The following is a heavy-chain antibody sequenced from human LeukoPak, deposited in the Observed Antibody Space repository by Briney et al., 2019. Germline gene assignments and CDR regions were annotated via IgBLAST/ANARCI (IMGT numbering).Heavy chain of an antibody. D-gene: IGHD5-12*01. CDR1: GGSFGGYY. CDR3: ARETAGYGNNWFDP. Sequence: PSETLSLTCAVYGGSFGGYYWSWIRQPPGKGLEWIGEINHSGSTNYNPSLKSRVTISVDTSKNQFSLKLSSVTAADTAVYYCARETAGYGNNWFDPWGQGTLVTVSS. CDR2: INHSGST. J-gene: IGHJ5*02. V-gene: IGHV4-34*01.